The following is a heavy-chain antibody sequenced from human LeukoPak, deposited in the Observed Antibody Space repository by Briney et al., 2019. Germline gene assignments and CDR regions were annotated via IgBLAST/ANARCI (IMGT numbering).Heavy chain of an antibody. CDR3: ARGGGGRSPYYYMDV. V-gene: IGHV1-2*02. Sequence: ASVKVSCKASGYTFTGYYMHWVRQAPGQGLEWMGWINPNSGGTNYAQKLQGRVTMTTDTSTSTAYMELRSLRSDDTAVYYCARGGGGRSPYYYMDVWGKGTTVTVSS. CDR1: GYTFTGYY. D-gene: IGHD1-26*01. CDR2: INPNSGGT. J-gene: IGHJ6*03.